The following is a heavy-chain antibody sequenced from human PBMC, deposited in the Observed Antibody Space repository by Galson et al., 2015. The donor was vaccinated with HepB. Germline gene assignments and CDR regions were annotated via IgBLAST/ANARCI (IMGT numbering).Heavy chain of an antibody. CDR3: ARESVEDFWSGYLDY. Sequence: SLRLSCAASGFTFSTYAIHWVRQAPGKGLEWVSVISYDGTNKYYADSVKGRFTISRDNSKNTLYLQMNSLRPEDSAVYYCARESVEDFWSGYLDYWGQGILVIVSS. CDR2: ISYDGTNK. D-gene: IGHD3-3*01. CDR1: GFTFSTYA. J-gene: IGHJ4*02. V-gene: IGHV3-30*04.